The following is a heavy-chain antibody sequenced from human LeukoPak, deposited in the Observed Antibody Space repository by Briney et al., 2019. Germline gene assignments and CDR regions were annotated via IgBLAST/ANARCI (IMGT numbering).Heavy chain of an antibody. CDR3: AKDLVGATAS. CDR2: ISGSSTTI. V-gene: IGHV3-48*02. Sequence: TGGSLRLSCAASGFTFSTYSINWVRQAPGKGLEWVSYISGSSTTIYYADSVKGRFTISRDNAKNSLYLQMNSLRDEDTAVYYCAKDLVGATASWGQGTLVTVSS. J-gene: IGHJ5*02. CDR1: GFTFSTYS. D-gene: IGHD1-26*01.